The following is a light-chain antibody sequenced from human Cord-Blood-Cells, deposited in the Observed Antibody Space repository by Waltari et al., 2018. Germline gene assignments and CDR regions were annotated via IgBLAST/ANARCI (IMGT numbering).Light chain of an antibody. CDR3: QQRSNWYT. CDR2: DAS. CDR1: QSVSSY. J-gene: IGKJ2*01. V-gene: IGKV3-11*01. Sequence: EIVLTQSPATLSLSPGDRATLSCRASQSVSSYLAWYQQNPGQAPRLLIYDASNRATGIPARFSGSGSGTDFTLTISSLEPEDFAVYYCQQRSNWYTFGQGTKLEIK.